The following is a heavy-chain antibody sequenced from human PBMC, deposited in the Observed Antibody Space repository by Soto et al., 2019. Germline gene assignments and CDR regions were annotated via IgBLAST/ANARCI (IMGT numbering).Heavy chain of an antibody. V-gene: IGHV1-58*01. Sequence: SVKVSCKASGFTFTSSAVQWVRQARGQRLEWIGWIVVGSGNTNYAQKFQERVTITKDMSKSTAYMELSRLRYEDTAVYYCAAVGRSGYDYWGQGTMVTVSS. D-gene: IGHD3-22*01. CDR1: GFTFTSSA. CDR3: AAVGRSGYDY. CDR2: IVVGSGNT. J-gene: IGHJ4*02.